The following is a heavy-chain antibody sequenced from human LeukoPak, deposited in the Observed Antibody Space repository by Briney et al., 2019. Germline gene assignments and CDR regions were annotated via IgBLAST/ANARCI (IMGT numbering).Heavy chain of an antibody. CDR2: ISYDGSNK. D-gene: IGHD2-15*01. J-gene: IGHJ3*02. V-gene: IGHV3-30*03. CDR3: ARDGPYCIGGSCGGHDAFDI. Sequence: GGSLRLSCAASGFTFNTYGMHWVRQPPGKGLEWVAVISYDGSNKYYADSVQGRFTISRDNSENTVYLQMNSLRAEDTALYYCARDGPYCIGGSCGGHDAFDIWGQGTMVTVSS. CDR1: GFTFNTYG.